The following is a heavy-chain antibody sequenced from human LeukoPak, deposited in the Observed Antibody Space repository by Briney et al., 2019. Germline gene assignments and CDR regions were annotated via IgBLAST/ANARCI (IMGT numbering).Heavy chain of an antibody. CDR2: INHSGNT. Sequence: SETLSLTCAVYDGSFSGYYCSLIRQPPGKGLEWIGEINHSGNTNYNPSLKSRATISLDTSKSQFSLKVRYVTAADTAVYYCAGGLNDSWTGENYWGQGTLVTVSS. CDR1: DGSFSGYY. CDR3: AGGLNDSWTGENY. D-gene: IGHD3-3*01. V-gene: IGHV4-34*01. J-gene: IGHJ4*02.